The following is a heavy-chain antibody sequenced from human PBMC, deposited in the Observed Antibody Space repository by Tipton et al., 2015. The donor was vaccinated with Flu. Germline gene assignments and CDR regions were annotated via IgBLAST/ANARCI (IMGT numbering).Heavy chain of an antibody. J-gene: IGHJ4*02. D-gene: IGHD6-13*01. V-gene: IGHV4-39*07. CDR3: AIDDFGSSWYGY. CDR1: GGSISSSAYY. Sequence: LRLSCTVSGGSISSSAYYWGWIRQTPGKGLEWIGNIYYSGSTFYNPSHKSRVTISLDKSTNQFSLRLSSVTAADTTIYYCAIDDFGSSWYGYWGQGSLVTVSS. CDR2: IYYSGST.